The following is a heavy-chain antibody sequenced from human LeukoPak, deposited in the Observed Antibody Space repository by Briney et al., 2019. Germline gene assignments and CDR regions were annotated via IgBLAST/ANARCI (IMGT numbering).Heavy chain of an antibody. CDR2: IDHSGNT. CDR3: ASGTYYYGSGSYYNFAPFDY. J-gene: IGHJ4*02. D-gene: IGHD3-10*01. V-gene: IGHV4-39*06. Sequence: SETLSLTCTVSGGSISSRTFYWGWIRQPPGKGLEWIGSIDHSGNTYYNPSLKSRAIISVDTSNNQFALKLSSVTAADTAVYYCASGTYYYGSGSYYNFAPFDYWGQGTLVTVSS. CDR1: GGSISSRTFY.